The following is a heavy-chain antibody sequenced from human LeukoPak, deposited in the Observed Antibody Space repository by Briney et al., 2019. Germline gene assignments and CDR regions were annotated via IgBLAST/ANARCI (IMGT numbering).Heavy chain of an antibody. CDR1: GFAFSSEA. CDR2: ISPGGGTT. Sequence: SGGSLRLSCAVSGFAFSSEAMSWVRQSPARGLEWVASISPGGGTTYYADYVKGRFIISRDNSNNTLFVQMNSLRAEDTAVYYCAKSRSGSPNWALQIFDNWGQGALVTVSS. V-gene: IGHV3-23*01. D-gene: IGHD1-1*01. J-gene: IGHJ4*02. CDR3: AKSRSGSPNWALQIFDN.